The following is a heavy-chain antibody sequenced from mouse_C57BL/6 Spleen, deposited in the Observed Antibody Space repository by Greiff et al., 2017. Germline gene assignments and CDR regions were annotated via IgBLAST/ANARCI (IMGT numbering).Heavy chain of an antibody. J-gene: IGHJ2*01. D-gene: IGHD3-2*02. Sequence: EVKLVESGAELVRPGASVKLSCTASGFNIKDDYMHWVKQRPEQGLEWIGWIDPENGDTEYASKFQGKATITADTSSNTAYLQLSSLTSEDTAVYYCTTAQATFDYWGQGTTLTVSS. CDR2: IDPENGDT. CDR1: GFNIKDDY. CDR3: TTAQATFDY. V-gene: IGHV14-4*01.